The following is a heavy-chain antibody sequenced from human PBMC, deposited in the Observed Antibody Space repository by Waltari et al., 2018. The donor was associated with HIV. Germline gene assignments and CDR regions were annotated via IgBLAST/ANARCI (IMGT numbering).Heavy chain of an antibody. V-gene: IGHV4-4*07. Sequence: QVQLLESGPGLVKPSETLSLTCTVSGDSISGYYWSWIRQPAGTGLEWIGRIYTTGSTNYNPSLKSRVTMSVDTSKNQFSLNLTSVTAADTAVYYCARQGVVVITPRRDFYYGLDVWGQGTTVAVSS. D-gene: IGHD3-22*01. CDR1: GDSISGYY. J-gene: IGHJ6*02. CDR2: IYTTGST. CDR3: ARQGVVVITPRRDFYYGLDV.